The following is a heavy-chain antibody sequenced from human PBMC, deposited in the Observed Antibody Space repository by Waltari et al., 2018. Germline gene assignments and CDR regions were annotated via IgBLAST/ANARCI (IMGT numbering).Heavy chain of an antibody. CDR2: IYTSGST. Sequence: QVQLQESGPGLVKPSQTLSLTCTVSGGSISSGSYYWSWIRQPAGKGLEWSGRIYTSGSTNFNPSLKSRFTISVDTAKNQFSLKLSSVTAADTAVYYCARVMIGGSYYLSYAFDIWGQGTMVTVSS. J-gene: IGHJ3*02. D-gene: IGHD1-26*01. CDR1: GGSISSGSYY. CDR3: ARVMIGGSYYLSYAFDI. V-gene: IGHV4-61*02.